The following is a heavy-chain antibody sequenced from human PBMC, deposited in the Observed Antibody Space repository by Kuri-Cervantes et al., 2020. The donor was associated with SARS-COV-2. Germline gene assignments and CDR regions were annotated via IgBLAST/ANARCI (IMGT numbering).Heavy chain of an antibody. CDR2: IKSKTDGGTT. J-gene: IGHJ6*02. V-gene: IGHV3-15*07. Sequence: GGSLRLSCAASGFTFSNAWMNWTRQAPGKGLEWVGRIKSKTDGGTTDYAAPVKGRFTISRDDSKNTLYLQMNSLKTEDTAVYYCTTDRVYCTNGVCYSPHYYYGMDVWGQGTTVTVSS. D-gene: IGHD2-8*01. CDR3: TTDRVYCTNGVCYSPHYYYGMDV. CDR1: GFTFSNAW.